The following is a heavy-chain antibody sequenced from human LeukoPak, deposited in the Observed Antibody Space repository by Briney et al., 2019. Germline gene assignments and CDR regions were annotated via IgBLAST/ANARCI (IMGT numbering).Heavy chain of an antibody. V-gene: IGHV1-8*03. CDR3: ARRIAASGTPLGY. CDR2: MNPNSGNT. D-gene: IGHD6-6*01. CDR1: GYTFTTYD. Sequence: GASVKVFCKASGYTFTTYDINWVRQATGQGLEWMAWMNPNSGNTGYAQKFQGRVTITRNTSITTAYMELSNLTSEDTAVYYCARRIAASGTPLGYWGQGTLLTVSS. J-gene: IGHJ4*02.